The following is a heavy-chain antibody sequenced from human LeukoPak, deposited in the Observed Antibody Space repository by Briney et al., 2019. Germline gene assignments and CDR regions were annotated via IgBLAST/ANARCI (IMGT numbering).Heavy chain of an antibody. J-gene: IGHJ5*02. CDR1: GGTFSSYA. CDR2: IIPIFGTA. CDR3: AYSSGWGGNWFDP. D-gene: IGHD6-19*01. Sequence: GSSVTVSCTASGGTFSSYAISWVRQAPGQGLEWMGGIIPIFGTANYAQKFQGRVTITADESTSTAYMELSSLRSEDTAVYYCAYSSGWGGNWFDPWGQGTLVTVSS. V-gene: IGHV1-69*01.